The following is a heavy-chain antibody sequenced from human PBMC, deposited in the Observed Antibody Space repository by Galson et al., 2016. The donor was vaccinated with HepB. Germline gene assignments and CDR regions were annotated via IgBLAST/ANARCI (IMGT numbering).Heavy chain of an antibody. J-gene: IGHJ3*02. CDR2: IFPIFGTP. V-gene: IGHV1-69*13. CDR1: GGTFSRNA. Sequence: SVKVSCKASGGTFSRNAINWVRQAPGQGLEWMGGIFPIFGTPNFAQKFQGRVTITADESTSTAYMELSSLRSDDTAVYYCARGEDSSGYWNAFDIWGQGTMVTVSS. CDR3: ARGEDSSGYWNAFDI. D-gene: IGHD3-22*01.